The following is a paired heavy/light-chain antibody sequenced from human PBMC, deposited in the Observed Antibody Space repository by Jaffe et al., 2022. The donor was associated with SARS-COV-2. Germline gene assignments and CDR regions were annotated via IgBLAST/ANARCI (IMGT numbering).Light chain of an antibody. CDR2: AAS. CDR1: QTIGNF. Sequence: DIQMTQSPSSLSASVGDRVTITCRASQTIGNFLNWYQQKPGKAPRLLIYAASALQSGVPSRFSGSGAGTDFTLTIDSLQPEDFVTYYCQQSYYTPRTFGQGTKVDIK. CDR3: QQSYYTPRT. J-gene: IGKJ1*01. V-gene: IGKV1-39*01.
Heavy chain of an antibody. Sequence: QVQLQESGPGLVKPSGTLSLTCAVSGGSISSSNWWSWVRQPPGKGLEWIGEIYHSGSTNYSPSLDSRVTISVDKSKNQFSLNLRSVTAADTAVYYCASADLNHYYGMDVWGQGTTVNVSS. CDR2: IYHSGST. J-gene: IGHJ6*02. CDR3: ASADLNHYYGMDV. CDR1: GGSISSSNW. V-gene: IGHV4-4*02.